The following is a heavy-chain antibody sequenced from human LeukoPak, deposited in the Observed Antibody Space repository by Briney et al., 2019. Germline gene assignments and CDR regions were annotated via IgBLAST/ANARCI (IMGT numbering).Heavy chain of an antibody. CDR1: GGSISSSSYY. CDR3: ARHKAPTLRFLEWSPNWYFDL. V-gene: IGHV4-39*01. Sequence: SETLSLTCTVSGGSISSSSYYWGWIRQPPGKGLEWIGSIYYSGSTYYNPSLKSRVTISVDTSKNQFSLKLSSVTAADTAVYYCARHKAPTLRFLEWSPNWYFDLWGRGTLVTVSS. J-gene: IGHJ2*01. CDR2: IYYSGST. D-gene: IGHD3-3*01.